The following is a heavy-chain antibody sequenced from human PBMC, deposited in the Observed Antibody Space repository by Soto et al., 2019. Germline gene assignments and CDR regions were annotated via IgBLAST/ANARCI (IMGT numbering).Heavy chain of an antibody. J-gene: IGHJ6*02. CDR2: INPNSGGT. D-gene: IGHD4-4*01. CDR1: GYTFTGSY. CDR3: ASVYDSNVVRHGKGRDV. V-gene: IGHV1-2*02. Sequence: AAVQVSFKASGYTFTGSYMNWLRQAPRQGVEWMGWINPNSGGTNYAQKLKGSVTMTRDTSISTAYMELRMLRSDDTALYYCASVYDSNVVRHGKGRDVWGQGTTVSVS.